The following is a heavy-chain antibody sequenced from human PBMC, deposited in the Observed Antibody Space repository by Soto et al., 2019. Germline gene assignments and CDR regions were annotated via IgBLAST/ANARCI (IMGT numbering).Heavy chain of an antibody. CDR1: GGTFSSYA. Sequence: SVKVSCKASGGTFSSYAISWVRQAPGQGLEWMGGIIPIFGTANYAQKFQGRVTITADESTSTAYMELSSLRSEDTAVYYCARPPQGADSSGYYAYFDYWGQGTLVTVSS. J-gene: IGHJ4*02. D-gene: IGHD3-22*01. CDR2: IIPIFGTA. V-gene: IGHV1-69*13. CDR3: ARPPQGADSSGYYAYFDY.